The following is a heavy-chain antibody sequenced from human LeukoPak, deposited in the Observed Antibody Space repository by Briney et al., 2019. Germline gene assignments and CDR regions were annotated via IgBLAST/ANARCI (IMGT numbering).Heavy chain of an antibody. D-gene: IGHD3-10*01. Sequence: SETLSLTCAVYGGSFSGYYWSWIRQPPGKGLEWIGEINHSGSTNYNPSLKSRVTISVDTSKNQFSLKLSSVTAADTAVYYCARPRIFGDAFDIWGQGTMVTVSS. CDR3: ARPRIFGDAFDI. V-gene: IGHV4-34*01. CDR1: GGSFSGYY. J-gene: IGHJ3*02. CDR2: INHSGST.